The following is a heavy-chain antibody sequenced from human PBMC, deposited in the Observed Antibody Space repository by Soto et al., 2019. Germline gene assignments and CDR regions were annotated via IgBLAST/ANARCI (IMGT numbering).Heavy chain of an antibody. CDR3: ARDPYSGYDGGDY. D-gene: IGHD5-12*01. V-gene: IGHV4-59*01. CDR1: GGSISSYY. CDR2: IYYSGST. J-gene: IGHJ4*02. Sequence: SETLSLTCTFSGGSISSYYWSWIRQPPGKGLEWIGYIYYSGSTNYNPSLKSRVTISVDTSKNQFSLKLSSVTAADTAVYYCARDPYSGYDGGDYWGQGILVTVSS.